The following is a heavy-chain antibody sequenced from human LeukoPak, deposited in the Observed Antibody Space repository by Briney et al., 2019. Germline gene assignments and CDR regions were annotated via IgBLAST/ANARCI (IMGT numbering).Heavy chain of an antibody. Sequence: GGTLRLSCAASGFTFGSYGMSWVRQAPGKGLEWVSAISGSGGSTYYADSVKGRFTISRDNSKNTLYLQMNSLRAEDTAVYYCAKEMWEVMYYFDYWGQGTLVTVSS. V-gene: IGHV3-23*01. D-gene: IGHD1-26*01. CDR1: GFTFGSYG. J-gene: IGHJ4*02. CDR2: ISGSGGST. CDR3: AKEMWEVMYYFDY.